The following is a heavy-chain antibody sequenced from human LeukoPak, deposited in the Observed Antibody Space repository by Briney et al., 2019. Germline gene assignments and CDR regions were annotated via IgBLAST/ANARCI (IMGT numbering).Heavy chain of an antibody. J-gene: IGHJ4*02. CDR3: TRILGTVTTKQFDN. V-gene: IGHV3-49*03. CDR1: GFTFGDYA. Sequence: PGGSLRLSCTASGFTFGDYAMSWFRQAPGKGLEWVGFIRSKAYGGTTEYAASVKGRFTFSRDDSKSIAHLQMNSLKTEDTAVYYCTRILGTVTTKQFDNWGQGTLVTVSS. CDR2: IRSKAYGGTT. D-gene: IGHD4-17*01.